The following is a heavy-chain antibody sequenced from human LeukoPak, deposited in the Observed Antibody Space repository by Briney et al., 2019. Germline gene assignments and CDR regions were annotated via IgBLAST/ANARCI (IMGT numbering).Heavy chain of an antibody. CDR3: ASSNEPAATDYYYYGMDV. J-gene: IGHJ6*04. CDR1: GGTFSSYA. CDR2: IIPIFGTA. Sequence: SVKVSCKASGGTFSSYAISWVRQAPGQGLEWMGGIIPIFGTANYAQKFQGRVTITADESTSTAYMELSSLRSEDTAVYYCASSNEPAATDYYYYGMDVWGKGTTVTVSS. V-gene: IGHV1-69*13. D-gene: IGHD2-2*01.